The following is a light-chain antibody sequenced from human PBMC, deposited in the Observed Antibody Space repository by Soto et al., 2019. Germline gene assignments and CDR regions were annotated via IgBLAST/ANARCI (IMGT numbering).Light chain of an antibody. V-gene: IGKV1-39*01. J-gene: IGKJ4*01. CDR3: QQSYNAPA. CDR2: AAS. CDR1: QNISSL. Sequence: DIQMTQSPSSLSASVGDRVTITCRASQNISSLLNWYQQKPGKAPKLLISAASILHSGVPSRFSGSGSGTDFTLSISSLQPEDFAIYYCQQSYNAPAFGGGTKVVIK.